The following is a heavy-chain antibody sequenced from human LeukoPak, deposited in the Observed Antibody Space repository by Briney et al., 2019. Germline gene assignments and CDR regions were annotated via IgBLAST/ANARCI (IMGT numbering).Heavy chain of an antibody. D-gene: IGHD2-21*01. V-gene: IGHV5-51*01. CDR3: ARRAYCGGDCYLLDP. CDR1: GYTFTDYA. CDR2: IYPGDSDT. J-gene: IGHJ5*02. Sequence: KVSCKASGYTFTDYAISWVRQMPGKGLEWMGIIYPGDSDTRYSPSFQGQVTISADKSISTAYLQWSSLKASDTAMYYCARRAYCGGDCYLLDPWGQGTLVTVSS.